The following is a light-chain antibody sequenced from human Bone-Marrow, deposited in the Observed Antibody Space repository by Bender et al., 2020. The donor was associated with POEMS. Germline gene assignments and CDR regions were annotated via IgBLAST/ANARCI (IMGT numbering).Light chain of an antibody. V-gene: IGLV2-14*03. J-gene: IGLJ2*01. CDR1: SSDIGAYNL. CDR3: SSYTSDTITAL. CDR2: DVT. Sequence: QSALTQPASVSGSPGQSITISCTGTSSDIGAYNLVSWYQQHPGKAPKLMIYDVTNRPSGVSTRFSGSKSGNTASLTISGLQAEDEADYYCSSYTSDTITALFGGGTKLIVL.